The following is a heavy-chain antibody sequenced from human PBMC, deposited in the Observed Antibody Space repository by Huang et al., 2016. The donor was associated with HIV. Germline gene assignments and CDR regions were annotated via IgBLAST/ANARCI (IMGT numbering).Heavy chain of an antibody. CDR1: GFRFTNYW. D-gene: IGHD4-17*01. CDR2: VYPGDSGN. CDR3: ARQGTPATTMAAFDI. J-gene: IGHJ3*02. Sequence: EMQLVQSGAEVKKPGESLYISCRGSGFRFTNYWIAWVRLMPGKGLQWMGNVYPGDSGNRHNPSVRGRVSMSADKSNNTVDLHYNSLEASDTAIYFCARQGTPATTMAAFDIWGQGTMVTVSS. V-gene: IGHV5-51*01.